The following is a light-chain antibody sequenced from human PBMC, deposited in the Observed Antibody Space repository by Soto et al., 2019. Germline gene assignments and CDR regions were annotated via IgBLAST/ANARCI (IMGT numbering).Light chain of an antibody. Sequence: EIVLTQSPGTLSLSPGERATLSCRASQSVSSSYLAWYQQKPGQAPRLLIYGASSRATGIPDRFSGRGSGTDFTLTISRLEPEDFAVYYCQQYGSSPETFGQGT. CDR2: GAS. J-gene: IGKJ1*01. CDR3: QQYGSSPET. V-gene: IGKV3-20*01. CDR1: QSVSSSY.